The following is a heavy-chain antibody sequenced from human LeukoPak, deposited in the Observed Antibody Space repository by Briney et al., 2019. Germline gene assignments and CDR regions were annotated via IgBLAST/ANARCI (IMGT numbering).Heavy chain of an antibody. CDR3: VSQQVVPH. CDR1: GFTFSNYW. V-gene: IGHV3-7*01. D-gene: IGHD6-13*01. J-gene: IGHJ1*01. CDR2: IKEDGSQK. Sequence: PGGSLRLSCVASGFTFSNYWMSWVRQAPGKGLEWVANIKEDGSQKDYVDSVKGRFTISRDNAKNSVYLQMNSLRVEDTAAYYCVSQQVVPHWGQGTLVTVSS.